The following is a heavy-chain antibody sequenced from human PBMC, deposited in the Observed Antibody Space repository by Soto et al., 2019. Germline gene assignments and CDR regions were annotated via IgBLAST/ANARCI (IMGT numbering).Heavy chain of an antibody. CDR1: GGSISPYY. CDR3: ARRYGGNFDY. Sequence: PSETLSLTCTVSGGSISPYYWSWIRQPPGKGLEWVGYIYYGGSTSYNPSLKSRVTISLETSKSQISLRLNSVTAADTAVYYCARRYGGNFDYWGQGTLVTVSS. D-gene: IGHD3-16*01. V-gene: IGHV4-59*08. J-gene: IGHJ4*02. CDR2: IYYGGST.